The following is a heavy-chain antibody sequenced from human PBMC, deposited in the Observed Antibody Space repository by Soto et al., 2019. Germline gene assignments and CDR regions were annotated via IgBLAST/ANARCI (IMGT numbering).Heavy chain of an antibody. CDR2: IYYSGST. J-gene: IGHJ6*03. CDR3: AGICGDYEYYMDV. CDR1: GGSISSSSYY. V-gene: IGHV4-39*01. D-gene: IGHD2-8*01. Sequence: PSETLSLTCTASGGSISSSSYYWGWIRQPPGKGLEWIGSIYYSGSTYYNPSLKSRVTISVDTSKNQFSLKLSSVTAADTAVYYCAGICGDYEYYMDVWGKGTTVTVSS.